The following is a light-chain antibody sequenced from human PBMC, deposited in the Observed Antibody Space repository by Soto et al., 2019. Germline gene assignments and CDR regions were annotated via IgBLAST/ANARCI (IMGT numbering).Light chain of an antibody. CDR3: QTWGTGILV. CDR2: LNSDGSH. V-gene: IGLV4-69*01. J-gene: IGLJ2*01. CDR1: SGHSSYA. Sequence: QLVLTQSPSASASLGASVKLTCTLSSGHSSYAIAWHQQQPEKGPRYLMKLNSDGSHSKGDGIPDRFSGSSSGAERYLTISSLQSEDEADYYCQTWGTGILVFGGGTTLTV.